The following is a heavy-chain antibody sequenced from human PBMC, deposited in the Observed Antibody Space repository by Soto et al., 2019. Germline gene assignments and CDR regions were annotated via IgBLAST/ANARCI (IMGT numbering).Heavy chain of an antibody. CDR1: GGSISSGGYY. CDR2: IYYSGST. D-gene: IGHD3-22*01. Sequence: SETLSLTCTVSGGSISSGGYYWSWIRQHPGKGLEWIGYIYYSGSTYYNPSLKSRVTISVDTSKNQFSLKLSSVTAADTAVYYCAREGYYDSSGSYRPYNWSDPWGQGIPVTSPQ. J-gene: IGHJ5*02. CDR3: AREGYYDSSGSYRPYNWSDP. V-gene: IGHV4-31*03.